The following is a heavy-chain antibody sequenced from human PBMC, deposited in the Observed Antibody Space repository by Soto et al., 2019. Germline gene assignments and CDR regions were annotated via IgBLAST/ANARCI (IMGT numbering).Heavy chain of an antibody. Sequence: SETPSLTFTLSGGSVSSYSWSWIRQAPGKGLEWIGYIYYSGSTKDKPSLKSRVTMSVDTSKNQFSLKVSSATAADIAVYYCARHSNRNYGLYYFDDWGLGALVTVSS. CDR3: ARHSNRNYGLYYFDD. CDR2: IYYSGST. J-gene: IGHJ4*02. CDR1: GGSVSSYS. V-gene: IGHV4-59*08. D-gene: IGHD4-4*01.